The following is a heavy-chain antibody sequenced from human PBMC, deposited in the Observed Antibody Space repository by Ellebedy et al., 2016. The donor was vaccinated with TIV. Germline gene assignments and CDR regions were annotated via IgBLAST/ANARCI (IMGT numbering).Heavy chain of an antibody. CDR1: GFIFNRYG. J-gene: IGHJ2*01. V-gene: IGHV3-30*03. D-gene: IGHD4-23*01. CDR3: TREARWGNWYFDL. CDR2: IASDGGAT. Sequence: GESLKISCAASGFIFNRYGIQWVRQAPGKGLEWIGVIASDGGATVYADFVRGRFTLSRDNSRNTVYRQLNSLSPDDTAVYYCTREARWGNWYFDLWGRGTLVAVST.